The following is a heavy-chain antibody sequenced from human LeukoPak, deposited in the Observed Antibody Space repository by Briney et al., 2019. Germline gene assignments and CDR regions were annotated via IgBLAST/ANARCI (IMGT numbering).Heavy chain of an antibody. CDR3: ARGTCSGGSCYLYYYFDY. Sequence: SETLSLTCTVSGGSISSYYWSWIRQPPGKGLEWIGYTYYSGSTNYNPSLKSRVTISVDTSKNQFSLKLSSVTAADTAVYYCARGTCSGGSCYLYYYFDYWGQGTLVTVSS. J-gene: IGHJ4*02. CDR2: TYYSGST. D-gene: IGHD2-15*01. V-gene: IGHV4-59*01. CDR1: GGSISSYY.